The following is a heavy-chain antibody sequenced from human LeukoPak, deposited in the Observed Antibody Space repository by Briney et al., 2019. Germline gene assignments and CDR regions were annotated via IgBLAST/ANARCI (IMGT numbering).Heavy chain of an antibody. CDR1: GFRFSSYW. CDR3: ARDTWWSLDY. V-gene: IGHV3-7*04. J-gene: IGHJ4*02. D-gene: IGHD2-15*01. Sequence: GGSLRLSCAASGFRFSSYWMSWVRQAPGKGLEWVAKIKQDGREKNYVDSVEGRFTISRDNAKNSLYLQMNSLRAEDTAVYYCARDTWWSLDYWGQGTLLTVSS. CDR2: IKQDGREK.